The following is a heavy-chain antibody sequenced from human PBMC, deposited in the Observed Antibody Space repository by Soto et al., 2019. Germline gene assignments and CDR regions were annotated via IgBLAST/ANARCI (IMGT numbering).Heavy chain of an antibody. V-gene: IGHV1-2*02. CDR3: ARDVTGTTRGARAVFEF. D-gene: IGHD1-20*01. CDR2: INPNSGGT. J-gene: IGHJ4*01. CDR1: GYTFTGYY. Sequence: ASVKVSCKASGYTFTGYYMHWLRQAPVQGLESMGCINPNSGGTNYAQKFRGRVTMTGDTSISTAYMELRRLRSDDTAVYYFARDVTGTTRGARAVFEFGGKGTLVPGS.